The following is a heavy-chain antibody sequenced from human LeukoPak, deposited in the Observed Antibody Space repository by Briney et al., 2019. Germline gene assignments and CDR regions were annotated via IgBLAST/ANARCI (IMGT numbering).Heavy chain of an antibody. D-gene: IGHD1-26*01. CDR1: GYTFTSYG. J-gene: IGHJ4*02. CDR2: ISAYNGNR. CDR3: ARDWGIVGATSSFDY. Sequence: ASVTVSCKASGYTFTSYGISWVRQAPGEGLEWMGWISAYNGNRNYAQKPQGRVTMTTDTSTSTAYMELRSLRSDDTAVYYCARDWGIVGATSSFDYWGQGTLVTVSP. V-gene: IGHV1-18*01.